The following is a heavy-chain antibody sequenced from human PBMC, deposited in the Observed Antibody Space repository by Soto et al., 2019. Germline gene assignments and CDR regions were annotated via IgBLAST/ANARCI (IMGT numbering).Heavy chain of an antibody. CDR2: IYSGGST. J-gene: IGHJ4*02. V-gene: IGHV3-66*01. D-gene: IGHD4-17*01. CDR1: GFTVSSNY. CDR3: AREGIRSPLDY. Sequence: EVQLVESGGGLVQPGGSLRLSCAVSGFTVSSNYMSWVRQAPGKGLEWVSVIYSGGSTYYADSVKGRFTISRDNTKNTLYLQMNSLRAEDTDVYYCAREGIRSPLDYWGQGTLVTVSS.